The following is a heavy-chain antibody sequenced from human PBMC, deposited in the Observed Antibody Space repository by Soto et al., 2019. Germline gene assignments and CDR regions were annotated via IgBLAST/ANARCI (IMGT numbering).Heavy chain of an antibody. Sequence: AGPTLVNPTQTLTLTRTFSGFSLTTSGVCVNWIRQPPGRALEWLALIDWEDEKYYRASLKTRLTISRDTSKNQVVLTMTNMDPMDTATYYCAHSGAYFSGSGSYYNFDSWGQGTLVTVSS. V-gene: IGHV2-70*12. D-gene: IGHD3-10*01. CDR2: IDWEDEK. CDR1: GFSLTTSGVC. CDR3: AHSGAYFSGSGSYYNFDS. J-gene: IGHJ4*02.